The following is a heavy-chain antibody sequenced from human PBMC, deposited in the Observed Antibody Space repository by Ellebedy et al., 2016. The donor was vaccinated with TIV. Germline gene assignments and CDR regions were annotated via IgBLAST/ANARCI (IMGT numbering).Heavy chain of an antibody. Sequence: GESLKISCVASGFTVSSNYMFWVRQAPGKGLEWVALQHSTDIPYYADSVGGRFTVSRDDSQNKLFLQMNNLRGDDTAVYYCARTDCSGRSCYSFFNHWGQGTLVNVSS. CDR3: ARTDCSGRSCYSFFNH. J-gene: IGHJ1*01. D-gene: IGHD2-8*02. V-gene: IGHV3-53*01. CDR2: QHSTDIP. CDR1: GFTVSSNY.